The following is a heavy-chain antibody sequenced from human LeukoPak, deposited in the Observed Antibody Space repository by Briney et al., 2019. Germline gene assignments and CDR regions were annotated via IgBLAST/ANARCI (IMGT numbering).Heavy chain of an antibody. Sequence: GGSLRLSCAATGFTFGSYWMHWVRQAPGKGPVWLARINSDGYSISYADSVKGRFTISRDNTKKTLYLQMNTLRAEDTAMYYCARATAEAGTDSWGQGTLVTVSS. D-gene: IGHD6-19*01. V-gene: IGHV3-74*01. CDR2: INSDGYSI. CDR3: ARATAEAGTDS. J-gene: IGHJ4*02. CDR1: GFTFGSYW.